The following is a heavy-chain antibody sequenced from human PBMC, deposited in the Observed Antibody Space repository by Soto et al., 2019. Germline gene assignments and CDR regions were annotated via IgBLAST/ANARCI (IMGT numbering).Heavy chain of an antibody. D-gene: IGHD6-13*01. V-gene: IGHV3-33*01. J-gene: IGHJ6*02. CDR1: GFTFSSYG. CDR2: IWYDGSNK. Sequence: QTGGSLRLSCAASGFTFSSYGMHWVRQAPGKGLEWVAVIWYDGSNKYYADSVKGRFTISRDNSKNTLYLQMNSLGAEDTAVYYCAREPISSSWGTYYYYYGMDVWGQGTTVTVSS. CDR3: AREPISSSWGTYYYYYGMDV.